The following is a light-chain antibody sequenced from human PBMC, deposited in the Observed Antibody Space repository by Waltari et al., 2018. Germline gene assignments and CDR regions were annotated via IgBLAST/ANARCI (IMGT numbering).Light chain of an antibody. CDR2: KGS. J-gene: IGLJ3*02. V-gene: IGLV3-27*01. CDR3: YSTADNNWV. Sequence: SYELTQPSSVSVSPGQTATITCSGDVLAKKYGRWLQQKPGQAPGVVIYKGSGRPSGIPERFSGSDSGATVTLTITGAQFEDEADYYCYSTADNNWVFGGGTKLTVL. CDR1: VLAKKY.